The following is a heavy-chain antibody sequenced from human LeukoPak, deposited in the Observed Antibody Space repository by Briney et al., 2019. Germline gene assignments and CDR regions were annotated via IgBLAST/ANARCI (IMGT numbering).Heavy chain of an antibody. J-gene: IGHJ4*02. CDR3: ARDRRYYFDY. D-gene: IGHD4-17*01. CDR1: GFTFSSYG. Sequence: GGSLRLSCAASGFTFSSYGMHWVRQAPGKGLEWVAAISYDGSNKYYADSVKGRFTISRDNSKNTLYLQMNSLRAEDTAVYYCARDRRYYFDYWGQGTLVTVSS. V-gene: IGHV3-30*03. CDR2: ISYDGSNK.